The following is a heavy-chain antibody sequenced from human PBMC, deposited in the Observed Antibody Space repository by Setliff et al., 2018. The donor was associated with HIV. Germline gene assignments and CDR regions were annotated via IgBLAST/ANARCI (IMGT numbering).Heavy chain of an antibody. Sequence: GASVKVSCKASGYTFTGYFVHLVRQAPGQGLEWMGRINPNSGDTNYAQKFQGRVTMTRDKSITTAYMDLSRVTSDDTAVYYCAREAHYDSVLDHWGQGTMVTVSS. CDR1: GYTFTGYF. CDR3: AREAHYDSVLDH. J-gene: IGHJ5*02. D-gene: IGHD3-22*01. V-gene: IGHV1-2*06. CDR2: INPNSGDT.